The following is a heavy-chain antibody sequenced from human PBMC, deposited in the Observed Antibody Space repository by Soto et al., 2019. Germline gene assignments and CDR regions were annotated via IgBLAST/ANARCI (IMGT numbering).Heavy chain of an antibody. V-gene: IGHV1-45*02. CDR2: ITPFSGDV. Sequence: SVKVSCKALGNTFTYRYLHWVRQAPGQALEWMGWITPFSGDVHYAQKFQERVTITRDRSINTAYMQMSSLRSEDTAMYFCAGGGAGSGPFTWELPDHWG. D-gene: IGHD1-26*01. J-gene: IGHJ4*01. CDR3: AGGGAGSGPFTWELPDH. CDR1: GNTFTYRY.